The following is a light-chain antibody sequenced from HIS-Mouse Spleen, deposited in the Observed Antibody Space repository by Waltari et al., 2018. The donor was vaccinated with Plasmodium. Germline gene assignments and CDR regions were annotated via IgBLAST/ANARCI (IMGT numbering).Light chain of an antibody. Sequence: DIQMTQSPSTLSASVGDRVTITCRASQSICSRLAWYQQKPGKAPKLLIYKASSLESGVPSRFSGSGSGTEFTLTISSLQPDDFATYYCQQYNSYSWTFGQGTKVEIK. V-gene: IGKV1-5*03. CDR3: QQYNSYSWT. CDR1: QSICSR. J-gene: IGKJ1*01. CDR2: KAS.